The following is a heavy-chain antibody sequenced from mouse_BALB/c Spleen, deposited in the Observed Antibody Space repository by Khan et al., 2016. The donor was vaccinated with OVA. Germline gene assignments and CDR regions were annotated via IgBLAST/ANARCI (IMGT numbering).Heavy chain of an antibody. D-gene: IGHD4-1*01. V-gene: IGHV3-2*02. J-gene: IGHJ4*01. CDR1: GYSITSDYA. CDR2: ISYSGNT. CDR3: ASELGRYYAMDY. Sequence: EVQLQESGPGLVKPSQSLSLTCTVTGYSITSDYAWNWLRQFPGNKLEWMGYISYSGNTTYNPSLKSRISITRDTSKNQFFLQLKSVTTEDTATYYCASELGRYYAMDYWGQGTSVTVSS.